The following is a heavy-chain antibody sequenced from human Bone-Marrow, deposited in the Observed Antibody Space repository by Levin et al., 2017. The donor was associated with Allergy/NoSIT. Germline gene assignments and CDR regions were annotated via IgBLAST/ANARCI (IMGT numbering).Heavy chain of an antibody. J-gene: IGHJ6*02. CDR3: ARDKERSNPRNYNYYVMDV. Sequence: SCAASGFSFSSYGMHWVRQAPGKGLEWVAVIWYDGNNKYYADSVKGRFTISRDNSKNTLSVQMNSLRAEDTAVYYCARDKERSNPRNYNYYVMDVWGQGTTVTVSS. CDR1: GFSFSSYG. D-gene: IGHD1-1*01. V-gene: IGHV3-33*01. CDR2: IWYDGNNK.